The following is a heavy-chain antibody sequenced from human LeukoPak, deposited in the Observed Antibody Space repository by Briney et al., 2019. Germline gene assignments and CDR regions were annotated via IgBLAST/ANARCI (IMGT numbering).Heavy chain of an antibody. D-gene: IGHD3-3*01. Sequence: SETLSLTCTVSGGSISSYYWSWIRQPPGKGLEWIGYIYYSGSTNYNPSLKSRVTISVDTSKNQFSLKLSSVTAADTAVYYCARRDRSGFWFDPWGQGTLVTVSS. CDR1: GGSISSYY. CDR2: IYYSGST. J-gene: IGHJ5*02. CDR3: ARRDRSGFWFDP. V-gene: IGHV4-59*01.